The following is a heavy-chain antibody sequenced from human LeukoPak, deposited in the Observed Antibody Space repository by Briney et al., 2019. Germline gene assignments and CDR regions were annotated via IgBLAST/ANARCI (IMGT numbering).Heavy chain of an antibody. CDR3: ARDLPISDSSGYYLDY. CDR1: GFIFSSKW. J-gene: IGHJ4*02. V-gene: IGHV3-74*01. D-gene: IGHD3-22*01. Sequence: GGSLRLSCAASGFIFSSKWIHWVRQAPGKGLEWVSRIDNGGSYTSYADSVKGRFTISRDNAKNTLYLQMNSLRAEDTAVFYCARDLPISDSSGYYLDYWGQGTVVTVSS. CDR2: IDNGGSYT.